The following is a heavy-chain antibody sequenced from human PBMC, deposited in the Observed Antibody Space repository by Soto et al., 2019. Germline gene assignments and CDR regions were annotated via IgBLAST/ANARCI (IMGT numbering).Heavy chain of an antibody. D-gene: IGHD5-18*01. J-gene: IGHJ4*02. CDR1: GFTLSTYP. V-gene: IGHV3-30-3*01. Sequence: QVELVESEGGGVHPGRSLRLSVAASGFTLSTYPMHWSGRPQGKGREWGAIISYDGTNKYYADSVKSRFTVSRDNSKNTLYLQMNSLRSEDTAIYYCARDPTWLQLWLNYWGQGTLVTVSS. CDR3: ARDPTWLQLWLNY. CDR2: ISYDGTNK.